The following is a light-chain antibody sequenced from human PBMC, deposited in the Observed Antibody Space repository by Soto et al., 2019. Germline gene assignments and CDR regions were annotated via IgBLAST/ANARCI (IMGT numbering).Light chain of an antibody. CDR1: QSVISTY. V-gene: IGKV3-20*01. Sequence: EIVLTQSPGTLSMSPGERATLSCRASQSVISTYLAWYQQKFGQAPRLLIYATSTRATGIPDRFSGSGSGTDFTLTISRLEPEDFAIYYCKQYGTSPITFGQGTRLESK. J-gene: IGKJ5*01. CDR2: ATS. CDR3: KQYGTSPIT.